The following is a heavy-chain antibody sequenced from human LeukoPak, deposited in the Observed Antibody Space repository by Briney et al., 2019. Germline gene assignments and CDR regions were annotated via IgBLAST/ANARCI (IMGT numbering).Heavy chain of an antibody. Sequence: GASVKVSCKASGYTFTSYGITWVRQAPGQGLEWMGWISIYNGNTNYAQKLQGRVTMTTDTSTSTAYMELRSLRSDDTAVCYCARAVVYDNVWGSYPTDYWGQGTLVTVSS. CDR3: ARAVVYDNVWGSYPTDY. V-gene: IGHV1-18*01. J-gene: IGHJ4*02. CDR1: GYTFTSYG. D-gene: IGHD3-16*01. CDR2: ISIYNGNT.